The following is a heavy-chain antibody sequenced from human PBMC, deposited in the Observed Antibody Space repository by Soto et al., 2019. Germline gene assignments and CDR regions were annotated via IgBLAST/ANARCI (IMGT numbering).Heavy chain of an antibody. CDR2: IVVGSGNT. V-gene: IGHV1-58*01. CDR1: GFTFTSSA. D-gene: IGHD3-3*01. J-gene: IGHJ4*02. CDR3: ASDKRPDFWSGYGDY. Sequence: QMQLVQSGPEVKKPGTSVKVSCKASGFTFTSSAVQWVRQARGQRLEWIGWIVVGSGNTNYAQKFQERVTITRDMSTSTAYMELSSLRFEDTAVYYCASDKRPDFWSGYGDYWGQGTLVTVSS.